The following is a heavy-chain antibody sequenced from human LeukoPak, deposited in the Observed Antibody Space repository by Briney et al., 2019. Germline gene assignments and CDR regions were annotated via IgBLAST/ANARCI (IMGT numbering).Heavy chain of an antibody. CDR1: GFTFSSDS. J-gene: IGHJ6*02. V-gene: IGHV3-21*01. Sequence: GGSLRLSSAASGFTFSSDSMNWVRQAPGKGLEWVSSISSSSSYIYYADSVKGRFTISRDNAKNSLYLQMNSLRAEDTAVYYCARMGSSAGGMDVWGQGTTVTVSS. CDR2: ISSSSSYI. CDR3: ARMGSSAGGMDV. D-gene: IGHD6-19*01.